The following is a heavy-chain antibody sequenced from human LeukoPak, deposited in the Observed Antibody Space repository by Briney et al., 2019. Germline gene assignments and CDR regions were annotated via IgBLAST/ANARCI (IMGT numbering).Heavy chain of an antibody. CDR1: GGSISDYAYY. Sequence: SATLSLTCTVSGGSISDYAYYWSWIRQPAGQTLVWIVRIYSTGATDYSTSFKSRVSMSLDTSRNHFSLKLRSVTAADTAMYYCARIGSHNDFWSGYSHWGQGTLVAVSS. D-gene: IGHD3-3*01. CDR2: IYSTGAT. V-gene: IGHV4-61*02. CDR3: ARIGSHNDFWSGYSH. J-gene: IGHJ4*02.